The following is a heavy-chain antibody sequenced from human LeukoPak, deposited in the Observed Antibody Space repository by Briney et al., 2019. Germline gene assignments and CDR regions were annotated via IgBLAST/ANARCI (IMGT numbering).Heavy chain of an antibody. J-gene: IGHJ5*02. CDR3: ARVTGYRGWFDP. CDR2: INHSGST. CDR1: GGSFSGYY. V-gene: IGHV4-34*01. Sequence: PSETLSLTCAVYGGSFSGYYWSWIRQPPGKGLEWIGEINHSGSTNYNPSLKSRVTISVDTSKNQFSLKLSSVTAADTAVYYCARVTGYRGWFDPWGQGTLVTVSS. D-gene: IGHD3-9*01.